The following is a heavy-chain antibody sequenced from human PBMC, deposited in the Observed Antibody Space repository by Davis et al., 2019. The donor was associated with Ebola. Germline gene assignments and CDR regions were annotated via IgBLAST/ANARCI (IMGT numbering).Heavy chain of an antibody. CDR2: INPSGGST. J-gene: IGHJ6*02. CDR1: GFTFSGSA. Sequence: ASVKVSCKASGFTFSGSAMQWVRQAPGQGLEWMGIINPSGGSTSYAQKFQGRVTMTRDTSTSTVYMELSSLRSEDTAVYYCARGVSKGDYVLYYYGMDVWGQGTTVTVSS. CDR3: ARGVSKGDYVLYYYGMDV. D-gene: IGHD4-17*01. V-gene: IGHV1-46*01.